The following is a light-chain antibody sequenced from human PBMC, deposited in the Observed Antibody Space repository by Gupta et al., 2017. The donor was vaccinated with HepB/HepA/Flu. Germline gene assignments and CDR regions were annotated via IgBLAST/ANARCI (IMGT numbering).Light chain of an antibody. Sequence: SYVLTQPPSVSVAPGKTARITCGGSNIGSKSVHWYQQKPGQAPVLVVYDDSDRPSGIPERFSGSNSGNTATLTISXVXAGDEAXYYCQVWDSSSDHYVVFGGGTKLTVL. CDR3: QVWDSSSDHYVV. CDR1: NIGSKS. V-gene: IGLV3-21*03. CDR2: DDS. J-gene: IGLJ2*01.